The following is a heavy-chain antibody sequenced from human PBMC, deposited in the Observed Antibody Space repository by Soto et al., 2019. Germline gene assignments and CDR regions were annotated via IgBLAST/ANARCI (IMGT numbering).Heavy chain of an antibody. D-gene: IGHD2-2*01. J-gene: IGHJ4*02. CDR2: IIPIFGTA. CDR3: AIDKSSGEYQLLFFFAY. CDR1: GGTFSSYA. Sequence: ASVKVSCKASGGTFSSYAISWVRQAPGQGLEWMGGIIPIFGTANYAQKFQGRVTITADESTSTAYMELSSLRSEDTAVYYCAIDKSSGEYQLLFFFAYWGQGTLVTVSS. V-gene: IGHV1-69*13.